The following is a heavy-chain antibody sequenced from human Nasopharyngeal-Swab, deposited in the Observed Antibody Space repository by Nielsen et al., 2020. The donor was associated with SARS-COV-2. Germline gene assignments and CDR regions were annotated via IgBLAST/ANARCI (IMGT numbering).Heavy chain of an antibody. CDR3: ARDAKAAADYFDY. V-gene: IGHV1-69*13. CDR1: GGTFSSYA. Sequence: SVKVSCKASGGTFSSYAISWVRQAPGQGLEWMGGIIPIFGTANYAQKFQGRVTITADESTSTAYMELSSLRSEDTAVYYCARDAKAAADYFDYWGQGTLVTFSS. J-gene: IGHJ4*02. D-gene: IGHD6-13*01. CDR2: IIPIFGTA.